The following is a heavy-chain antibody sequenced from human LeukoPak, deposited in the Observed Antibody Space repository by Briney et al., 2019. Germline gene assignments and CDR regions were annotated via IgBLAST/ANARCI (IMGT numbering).Heavy chain of an antibody. CDR1: GGSFSGYY. CDR3: ARGPLLRWFDFDY. J-gene: IGHJ4*02. Sequence: SQTLSLTCAVYGGSFSGYYWSWIRQPPGKGLEWIGEINHSGSTNCNPSLKSRVTISVDTSKNQFSLKLSSVTAADTAVYYCARGPLLRWFDFDYWGQGTLVTVSS. V-gene: IGHV4-34*01. CDR2: INHSGST. D-gene: IGHD4-23*01.